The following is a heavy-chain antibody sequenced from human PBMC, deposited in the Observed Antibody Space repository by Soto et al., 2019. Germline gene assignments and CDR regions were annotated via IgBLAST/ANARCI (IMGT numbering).Heavy chain of an antibody. CDR1: GFTFSSYG. CDR2: ISYDGSNK. Sequence: GGSLRLSCSASGFTFSSYGMHGVRQAPGKGLEWVAVISYDGSNKYYADSVKGRFTISRDNSKNTLYLQMNSLRAEDTAVYYCAKTYNSSSSFAYYYYGMDVWGQGTTVTVSS. V-gene: IGHV3-30*18. J-gene: IGHJ6*02. CDR3: AKTYNSSSSFAYYYYGMDV. D-gene: IGHD6-6*01.